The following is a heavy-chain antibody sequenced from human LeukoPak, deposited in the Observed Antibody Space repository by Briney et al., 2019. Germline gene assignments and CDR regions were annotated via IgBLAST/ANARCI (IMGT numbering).Heavy chain of an antibody. J-gene: IGHJ5*02. D-gene: IGHD4-17*01. CDR1: GFTFSSYW. V-gene: IGHV3-7*01. CDR3: AGHYGDYGNWFDP. Sequence: GGSLRLSCAASGFTFSSYWMSWVRQAPGKGLEWVANIKQDGSEKYYVDSVKGRFTISRDNAKNSLYLQMNSLRAEDTAVYYCAGHYGDYGNWFDPWGQGTLVTVSS. CDR2: IKQDGSEK.